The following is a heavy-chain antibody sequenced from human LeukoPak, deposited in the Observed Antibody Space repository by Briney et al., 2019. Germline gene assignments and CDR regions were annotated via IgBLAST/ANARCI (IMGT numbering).Heavy chain of an antibody. V-gene: IGHV3-48*03. CDR2: ISSSGSTI. D-gene: IGHD6-19*01. CDR1: GFIFSAYE. CDR3: ARVYSSGWSY. Sequence: GGSLRLSCAASGFIFSAYEMNWVRQAPGKGLEWVSYISSSGSTIYCADSVKGRFTISRDNAKKSLYLQMNSLRAEDTAVYYCARVYSSGWSYWGQGTLVTVSS. J-gene: IGHJ4*02.